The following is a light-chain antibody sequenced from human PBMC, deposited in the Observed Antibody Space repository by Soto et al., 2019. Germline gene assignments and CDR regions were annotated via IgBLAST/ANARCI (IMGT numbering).Light chain of an antibody. CDR1: QSVNSN. Sequence: EIMMTQSPVTLSVSPGERATLSCRASQSVNSNLAWYQQKPGQAPRLLIYGTSNRATGIPDRFSGSGSGTDFTLTISRLEPEDFAVYYCQQYGMSRWTFGQGTKVDIK. J-gene: IGKJ1*01. V-gene: IGKV3-20*01. CDR2: GTS. CDR3: QQYGMSRWT.